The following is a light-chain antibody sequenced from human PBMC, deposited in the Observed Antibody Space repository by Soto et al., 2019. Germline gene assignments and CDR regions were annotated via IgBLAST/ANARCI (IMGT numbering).Light chain of an antibody. CDR3: TSWTTSTTMI. V-gene: IGLV2-14*03. Sequence: QSVLTQPASVSGYPGQSSTISRTGTRSDIGAYNFVSWYQQHPGEVPKLILYDVNVRPSGVSNRFSGSKSGNTASLTISGLHAENEADYYCTSWTTSTTMIFGGRTKVTVL. CDR1: RSDIGAYNF. J-gene: IGLJ2*01. CDR2: DVN.